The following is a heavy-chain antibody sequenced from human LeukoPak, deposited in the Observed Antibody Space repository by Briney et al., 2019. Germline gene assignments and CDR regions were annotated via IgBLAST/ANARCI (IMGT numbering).Heavy chain of an antibody. CDR2: ISYSGST. CDR1: GGSISSSSYF. Sequence: SEALSLTCTVSGGSISSSSYFWGWIRQPPGQGLEWIGSISYSGSTYHNPSLRSRVTISADTSKNQFSLKLSSVTAADTAVYYCARRIAAAGGNWFDPWGQGTLVTVSS. D-gene: IGHD6-13*01. V-gene: IGHV4-39*01. J-gene: IGHJ5*02. CDR3: ARRIAAAGGNWFDP.